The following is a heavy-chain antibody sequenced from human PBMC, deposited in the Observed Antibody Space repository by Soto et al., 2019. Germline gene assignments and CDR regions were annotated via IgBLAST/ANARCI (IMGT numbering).Heavy chain of an antibody. CDR3: ARWGTTGGLAV. Sequence: QVQLVESGGGVVQPGTSLRLSCVGSGFTFRSYVIHWVRQAPGKGLEWVELTSNDGSNNFYGDSVKGRFTISRHNSRNTVELQMDSVTYEDTALYFWARWGTTGGLAVWGQGSLVSVSS. J-gene: IGHJ4*02. V-gene: IGHV3-33*05. CDR2: TSNDGSNN. CDR1: GFTFRSYV. D-gene: IGHD3-16*01.